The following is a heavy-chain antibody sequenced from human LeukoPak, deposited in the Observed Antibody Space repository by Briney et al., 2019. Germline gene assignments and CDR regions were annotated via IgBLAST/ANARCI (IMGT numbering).Heavy chain of an antibody. Sequence: SETLSLTCAVYGGSFSGYYWSWIRQPPGKGLEWIGEINHSGSTNYNPSLKSRVTISVDTSKNQFSLKLSSVTAADTAVYYCARDTIAGAGAFAYGGQGTRVTVSS. CDR1: GGSFSGYY. CDR3: ARDTIAGAGAFAY. V-gene: IGHV4-34*01. D-gene: IGHD6-19*01. J-gene: IGHJ4*02. CDR2: INHSGST.